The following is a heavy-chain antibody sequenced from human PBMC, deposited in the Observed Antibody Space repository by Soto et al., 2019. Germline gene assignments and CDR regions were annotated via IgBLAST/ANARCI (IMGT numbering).Heavy chain of an antibody. CDR1: GGALSNSV. CDR2: SIPIFGTA. J-gene: IGHJ4*02. D-gene: IGHD1-26*01. V-gene: IGHV1-69*13. Sequence: GASVKVSFKTSGGALSNSVIRWERQAPGQGLEWMGGSIPIFGTANYAQKFQGRVTIIADESTSTAYMEVTSLRSEDTAVYYCARAHILVGATPYENYFDSWGQGTLVTVSS. CDR3: ARAHILVGATPYENYFDS.